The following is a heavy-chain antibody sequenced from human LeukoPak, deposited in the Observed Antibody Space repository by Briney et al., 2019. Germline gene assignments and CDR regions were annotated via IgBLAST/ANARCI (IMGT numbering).Heavy chain of an antibody. CDR2: IYYSGPT. V-gene: IGHV4-39*07. J-gene: IGHJ2*01. CDR3: ARAGVVSNPNSYWYFDL. Sequence: PSETLSLTCTVSGGSISSSSYYWGWIRQPPGKGLEWIGSIYYSGPTDYNPSLESRVTISVDTSKNQFSLKLSSVTASDTAVYYCARAGVVSNPNSYWYFDLWGRGTLVTVSS. D-gene: IGHD3-3*01. CDR1: GGSISSSSYY.